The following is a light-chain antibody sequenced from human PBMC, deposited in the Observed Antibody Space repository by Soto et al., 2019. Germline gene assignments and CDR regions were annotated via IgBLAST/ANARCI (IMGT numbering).Light chain of an antibody. Sequence: EIVLTQTPGTLSLSPGERATLSCRASQSVNSTSLAWYQQKPGQAPRLLIHGASSRATGIPDRFSGSGSGTDFTLTISRLEPEDFAVYFCQRYYDSLWTFGQWTKVDIK. J-gene: IGKJ1*01. CDR1: QSVNSTS. V-gene: IGKV3-20*01. CDR2: GAS. CDR3: QRYYDSLWT.